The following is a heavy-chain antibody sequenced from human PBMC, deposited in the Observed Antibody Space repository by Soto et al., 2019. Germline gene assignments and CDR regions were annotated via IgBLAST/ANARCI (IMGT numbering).Heavy chain of an antibody. CDR3: ARFLVPASRHREVES. CDR1: GVSFTRTTYY. CDR2: IHYGGIT. V-gene: IGHV4-39*01. D-gene: IGHD2-21*02. Sequence: SETLSVTCSVSGVSFTRTTYYWGWIRQPPGKGLEWIGNIHYGGITYYNPSLKSRVAMSVDTSKNQFSLKLDSVTVADTAVYYCARFLVPASRHREVESWAKGTRVTVS. J-gene: IGHJ4*02.